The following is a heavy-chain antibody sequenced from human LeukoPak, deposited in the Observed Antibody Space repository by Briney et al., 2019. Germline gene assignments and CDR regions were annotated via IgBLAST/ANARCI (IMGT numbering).Heavy chain of an antibody. J-gene: IGHJ3*02. D-gene: IGHD1-26*01. V-gene: IGHV3-23*01. CDR1: GFTFSTYA. CDR3: ANDPSGSYDDAFDI. CDR2: IGGSGDFT. Sequence: GGSLRLSCAASGFTFSTYAMSWVRQAPGKGLEWVSAIGGSGDFTYYAEYVRGRFTISRDNSEKTLYLQMNGLRAEDTAVYYCANDPSGSYDDAFDIWGQGTMVTVSS.